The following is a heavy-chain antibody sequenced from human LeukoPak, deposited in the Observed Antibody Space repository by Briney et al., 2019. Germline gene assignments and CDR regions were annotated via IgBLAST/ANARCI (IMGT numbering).Heavy chain of an antibody. CDR3: ARLRRNSDRSDFFYYYDH. D-gene: IGHD3-22*01. CDR2: VNTVSSYI. J-gene: IGHJ4*02. V-gene: IGHV3-21*01. Sequence: GGSLRLSCAASGFTFSDYSMNWVRQAPGKGLEWVASVNTVSSYIYYADSMRGRFTISRDNVKNSLFLQMNSLRAEDTAVYYCARLRRNSDRSDFFYYYDHWGQGTLVTVSS. CDR1: GFTFSDYS.